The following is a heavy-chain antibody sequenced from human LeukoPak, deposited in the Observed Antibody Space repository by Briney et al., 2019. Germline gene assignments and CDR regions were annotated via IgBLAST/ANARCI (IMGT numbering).Heavy chain of an antibody. CDR2: IHYSGST. J-gene: IGHJ3*02. D-gene: IGHD5-24*01. V-gene: IGHV4-61*08. CDR1: GGSINSDGYY. Sequence: SETLSLTCTVSGGSINSDGYYWSWIRQPPGKGLEWIGYIHYSGSTNYNPSLRSRVTISVDTSKNQFSLKLSSVTAADTAVYYCAREAREGHVFDIWGQGTMVTVSS. CDR3: AREAREGHVFDI.